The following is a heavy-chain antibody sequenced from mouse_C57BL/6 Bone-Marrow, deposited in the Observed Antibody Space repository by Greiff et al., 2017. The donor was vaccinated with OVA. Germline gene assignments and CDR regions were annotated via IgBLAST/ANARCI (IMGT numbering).Heavy chain of an antibody. CDR1: GYTFTSYW. V-gene: IGHV1-72*01. J-gene: IGHJ1*03. Sequence: QVQLQQPGAELVKPGASVKLSCKASGYTFTSYWMHWVKQRPGRGLEWIGRIEPNSGGTKYNEKFKSKATLTVDKPSSTAYMQLSSLTSEDSAVYYCARGDYYGSSLWYFDVWGTGTTVTVSS. CDR3: ARGDYYGSSLWYFDV. D-gene: IGHD1-1*01. CDR2: IEPNSGGT.